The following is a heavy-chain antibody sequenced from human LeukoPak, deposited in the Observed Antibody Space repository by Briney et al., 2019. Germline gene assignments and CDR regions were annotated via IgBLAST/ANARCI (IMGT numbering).Heavy chain of an antibody. D-gene: IGHD6-13*01. Sequence: ASVKVSCKASGYTFTGYYMRWVRQAPGQGLEWMGWINPNSGGTNYAQKFQGWVTMTRDTSISTAYMKLSRLRSDDTAVYYCARDRVGSSGGNNWFDPWGQGTLVTVSS. CDR1: GYTFTGYY. J-gene: IGHJ5*02. V-gene: IGHV1-2*04. CDR3: ARDRVGSSGGNNWFDP. CDR2: INPNSGGT.